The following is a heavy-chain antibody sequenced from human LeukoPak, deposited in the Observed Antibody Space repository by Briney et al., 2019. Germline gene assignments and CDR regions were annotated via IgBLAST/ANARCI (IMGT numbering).Heavy chain of an antibody. CDR1: GFTFISFS. CDR2: ISTSSSYI. V-gene: IGHV3-21*01. CDR3: AKDPLRGRVHSHY. Sequence: GGSLRLSCAASGFTFISFSVNWVRQAPGRGLEWVASISTSSSYINYADSVKGRFTISRDNAKNSLYLQMSSLRAEDTAVYYCAKDPLRGRVHSHYRGQGTLFTVSS. J-gene: IGHJ4*02. D-gene: IGHD3-10*01.